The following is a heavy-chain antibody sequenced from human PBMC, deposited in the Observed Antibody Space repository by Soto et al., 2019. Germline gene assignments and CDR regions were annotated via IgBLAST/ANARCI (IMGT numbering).Heavy chain of an antibody. CDR1: GDSFSRFA. Sequence: QVQLVQSGPEVKKPGSSLKVSCKSYGDSFSRFAVSWVRRAPREGLEWMGGIIPVTGTANYIDKFRGRLTITADESSSTVYMELSSLRSEDTAVYYCARLGLDLDFDHWGQGTLVTVSS. CDR3: ARLGLDLDFDH. CDR2: IIPVTGTA. J-gene: IGHJ4*02. V-gene: IGHV1-69*01.